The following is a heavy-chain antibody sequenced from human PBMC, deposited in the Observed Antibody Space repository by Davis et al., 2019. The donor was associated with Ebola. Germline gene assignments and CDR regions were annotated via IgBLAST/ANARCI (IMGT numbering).Heavy chain of an antibody. J-gene: IGHJ4*02. CDR1: GFSFNNYE. CDR2: ISIRADTI. V-gene: IGHV3-48*03. D-gene: IGHD6-19*01. Sequence: GESLKISCAASGFSFNNYELNWVRQAPGKGLEWISHISIRADTIYYADSVEGRFTISRDNAKNSLFLQMNSLRAEDTAVYYCARDLQGRAGAAYLDVWGQGTLVTVSS. CDR3: ARDLQGRAGAAYLDV.